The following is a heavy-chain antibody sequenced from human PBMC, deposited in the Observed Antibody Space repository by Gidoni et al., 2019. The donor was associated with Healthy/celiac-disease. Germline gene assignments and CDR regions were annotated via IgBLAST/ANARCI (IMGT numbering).Heavy chain of an antibody. CDR3: ARVDYDFWSGYPNYFDY. V-gene: IGHV4-61*01. J-gene: IGHJ4*02. D-gene: IGHD3-3*01. Sequence: QVQLQESGPGLVKPSETLSLTCTVSGGSVSSGSYYWSWIRQPPGKGLEWIGYIYYSGSTNYNPSLKSRVTISVDTSKNQFSLKLSSVTAADTAVYYCARVDYDFWSGYPNYFDYWGQGTLVTVSS. CDR1: GGSVSSGSYY. CDR2: IYYSGST.